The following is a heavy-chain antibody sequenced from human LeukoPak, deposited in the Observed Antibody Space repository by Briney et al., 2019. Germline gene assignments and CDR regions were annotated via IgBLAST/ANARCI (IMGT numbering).Heavy chain of an antibody. CDR3: ARAPSEIGGYYPEYFRH. Sequence: GGSLRLSCAASGFTFSTYWMHWVRQAPGKGLVWVSRIKSDGGTNYADSVKGRFTISRDNAKKTVSLQMNSPRPEDTGVYYCARAPSEIGGYYPEYFRHWGQGTLVTVSS. CDR1: GFTFSTYW. CDR2: IKSDGGT. V-gene: IGHV3-74*01. D-gene: IGHD3-22*01. J-gene: IGHJ1*01.